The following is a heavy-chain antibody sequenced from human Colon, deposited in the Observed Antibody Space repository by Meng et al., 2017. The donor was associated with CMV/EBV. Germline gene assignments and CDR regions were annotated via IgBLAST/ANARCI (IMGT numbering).Heavy chain of an antibody. CDR2: ISPGDPEA. J-gene: IGHJ4*02. CDR1: TYSFPNYG. V-gene: IGHV5-51*01. D-gene: IGHD1-26*01. Sequence: STYSFPNYGIGWVRHVPGKGLEWMGLISPGDPEATYSPSFQGQVTIAADRSINTAYRQWSSLKDSDTAIYYCTRLRNSGTYKISDYWGQGTLVTVSS. CDR3: TRLRNSGTYKISDY.